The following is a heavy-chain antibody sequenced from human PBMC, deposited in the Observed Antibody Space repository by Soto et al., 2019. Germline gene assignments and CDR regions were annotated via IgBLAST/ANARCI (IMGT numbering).Heavy chain of an antibody. CDR2: IYYSGST. Sequence: SETLSLTCTVSGGSISSSSYYWGCIRQPPGKGLEWMGSIYYSGSTYYNPSFKSRVTRSVDTSKNQSSLKLSSVTGADTAVDYCARHGLGPFYCYDMDVWGQGTTVTVSS. CDR3: ARHGLGPFYCYDMDV. J-gene: IGHJ6*02. D-gene: IGHD7-27*01. CDR1: GGSISSSSYY. V-gene: IGHV4-39*01.